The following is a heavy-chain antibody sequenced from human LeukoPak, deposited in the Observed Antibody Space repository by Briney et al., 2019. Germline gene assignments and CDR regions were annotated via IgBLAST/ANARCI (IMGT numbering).Heavy chain of an antibody. V-gene: IGHV1-46*01. D-gene: IGHD6-13*01. CDR1: GYTFTSYY. CDR3: ARADLSSSWTENFDY. Sequence: GASVKVSCKASGYTFTSYYMHWVRQAPGQGLEWMGITNPSGGSTSYAQKFQGRVTMTRDTSTSTVYMELSSLRSEDTAVYYCARADLSSSWTENFDYWGQGTLVTVSS. CDR2: TNPSGGST. J-gene: IGHJ4*02.